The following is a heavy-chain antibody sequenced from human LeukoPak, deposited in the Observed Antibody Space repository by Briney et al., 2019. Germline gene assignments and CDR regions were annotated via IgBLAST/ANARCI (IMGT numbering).Heavy chain of an antibody. V-gene: IGHV4-30-2*01. J-gene: IGHJ3*02. Sequence: SQTLSLTCTVSGGSISSGGYYWSWIRQPPGKGLEWIGYIYHSGSTYYNPSLKSRVTISVDRSKNQFSLKLSSVTAADTAVYYCARGLGFGETSVNAFDIWGQGTMVTVSS. CDR3: ARGLGFGETSVNAFDI. D-gene: IGHD3-10*01. CDR1: GGSISSGGYY. CDR2: IYHSGST.